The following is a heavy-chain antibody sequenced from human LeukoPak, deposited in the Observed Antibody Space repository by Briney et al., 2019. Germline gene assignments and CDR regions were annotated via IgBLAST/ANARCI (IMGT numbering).Heavy chain of an antibody. CDR2: MDPKSGNT. CDR1: GYTFSSYD. CDR3: AREVRGTRLYYYSYMDV. D-gene: IGHD1-14*01. Sequence: ASVKVSCKASGYTFSSYDINWVRQAPGQGLEWMGWMDPKSGNTGYSQTFQGRVTITRGTSISAAYMELSSLRSEDTAVYYCAREVRGTRLYYYSYMDVWGKGTTVIVSS. J-gene: IGHJ6*03. V-gene: IGHV1-8*03.